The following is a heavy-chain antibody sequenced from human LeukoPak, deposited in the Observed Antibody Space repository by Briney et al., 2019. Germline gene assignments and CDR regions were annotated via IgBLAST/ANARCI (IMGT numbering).Heavy chain of an antibody. CDR3: ARDLSYDILTGYSLDP. CDR1: GYTFTGYY. J-gene: IGHJ5*02. Sequence: ASVKVSCTASGYTFTGYYMHWVRQAPGQGLEWMGWINPNSGGTNYAQKFQGRVTMTRDTSISTAYMELSRLRSDDTAVYYCARDLSYDILTGYSLDPWGQGTLVTVSS. D-gene: IGHD3-9*01. V-gene: IGHV1-2*02. CDR2: INPNSGGT.